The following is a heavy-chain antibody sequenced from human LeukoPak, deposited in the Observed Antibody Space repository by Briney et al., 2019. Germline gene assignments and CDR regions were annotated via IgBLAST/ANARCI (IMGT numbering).Heavy chain of an antibody. CDR2: IKQDGSEK. CDR3: ARDNGQWLVPDY. CDR1: GFLFNTNW. D-gene: IGHD6-19*01. J-gene: IGHJ4*02. V-gene: IGHV3-7*01. Sequence: PGGSLRLSCAGSGFLFNTNWMTWVRQAPGKGLEWVATIKQDGSEKYYVDSVKGRFTISRNNAKNSLYLQMNSLRAEDTAVYYCARDNGQWLVPDYWGQGTLVTVSS.